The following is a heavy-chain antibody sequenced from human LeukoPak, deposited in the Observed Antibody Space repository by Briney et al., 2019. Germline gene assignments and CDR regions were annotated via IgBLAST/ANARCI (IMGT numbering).Heavy chain of an antibody. CDR3: ARVGYDFWAHWFDP. Sequence: GGSLRLSCAASGFTFSSYSMNWVRQAPGKGLEWVSYISSSSSTIYYADSVKGRFTISRDNAKNSLYLQMNSLRAEDTAVYYCARVGYDFWAHWFDPWGQGTLVTVSS. CDR2: ISSSSSTI. CDR1: GFTFSSYS. V-gene: IGHV3-48*04. J-gene: IGHJ5*02. D-gene: IGHD3-3*01.